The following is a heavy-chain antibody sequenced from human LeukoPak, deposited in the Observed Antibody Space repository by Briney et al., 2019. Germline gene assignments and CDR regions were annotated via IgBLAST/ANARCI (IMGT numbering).Heavy chain of an antibody. J-gene: IGHJ4*02. V-gene: IGHV3-11*04. D-gene: IGHD4-17*01. CDR1: GFTFSDYY. CDR3: ARDEYIHGDLTNFDS. CDR2: ISSSGSMI. Sequence: GGSLRLSCAASGFTFSDYYMSWIRRAPGKGLEWVSYISSSGSMISDADSVKGRFTISRDNAKKSLYLQMNSLRAEDTAVYYCARDEYIHGDLTNFDSWGQGTLVIVSS.